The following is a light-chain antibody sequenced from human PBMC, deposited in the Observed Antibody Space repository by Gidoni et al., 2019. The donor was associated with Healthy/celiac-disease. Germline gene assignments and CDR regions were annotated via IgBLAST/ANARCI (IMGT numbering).Light chain of an antibody. CDR2: DDR. J-gene: IGLJ2*01. V-gene: IGLV3-21*02. CDR3: QVWDSSSDHVV. Sequence: SYVLTQPPSVSAAPGQTERITCWGNKIGSKIGHWDQQKPGQDRVLVVYDDRNRTSGIPERFFGPKAGNTVTLDISMVEGGDEVDYYCQVWDSSSDHVVFGGGTKLTVL. CDR1: KIGSKI.